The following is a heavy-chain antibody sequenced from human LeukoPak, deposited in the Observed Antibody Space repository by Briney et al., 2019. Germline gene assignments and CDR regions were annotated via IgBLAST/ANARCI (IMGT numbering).Heavy chain of an antibody. Sequence: GGSLRLSCAASGFTISDYWMTWVRQAPGKGLECVANIKGDGSEKNYVDSVKGRFTISRDNAKNSLYLQMNSLRAEDTAVYYCARDRGYSYGLDYWGQGTLVTVSS. J-gene: IGHJ4*02. CDR3: ARDRGYSYGLDY. V-gene: IGHV3-7*01. CDR1: GFTISDYW. D-gene: IGHD5-18*01. CDR2: IKGDGSEK.